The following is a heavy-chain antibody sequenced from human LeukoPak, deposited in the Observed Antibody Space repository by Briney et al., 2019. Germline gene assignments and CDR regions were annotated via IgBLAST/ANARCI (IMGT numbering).Heavy chain of an antibody. V-gene: IGHV1-8*01. Sequence: ASVKVSCKASGYTFTSYDINWVRQATGRGLEWMGWMNPNSGNTGYAQKFQGRVTMTRNTSISTAYMELSSLRSEDTAVYYCARVREVTFGGVILYYFDYWGQGTLVTVSS. CDR3: ARVREVTFGGVILYYFDY. CDR1: GYTFTSYD. CDR2: MNPNSGNT. D-gene: IGHD3-16*02. J-gene: IGHJ4*02.